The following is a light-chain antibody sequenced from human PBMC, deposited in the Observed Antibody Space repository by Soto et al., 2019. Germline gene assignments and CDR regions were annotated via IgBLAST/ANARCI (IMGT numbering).Light chain of an antibody. CDR3: AAWDDSLSGVV. CDR1: SSNIGSNP. J-gene: IGLJ2*01. V-gene: IGLV1-47*01. CDR2: RNN. Sequence: QAVLTQPPSASGTPGQRVTISCSGSSSNIGSNPVYWYQQLPGTAPKLLIYRNNQRPSGVPDRFSGSKSGTSASLAISGLRSEDEADYYCAAWDDSLSGVVFGGGTKVTVL.